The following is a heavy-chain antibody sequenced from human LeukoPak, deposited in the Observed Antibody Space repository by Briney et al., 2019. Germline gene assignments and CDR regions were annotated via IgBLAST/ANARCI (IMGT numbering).Heavy chain of an antibody. CDR1: GGSFSGYY. J-gene: IGHJ4*02. D-gene: IGHD6-19*01. CDR2: INHSGST. V-gene: IGHV4-34*01. CDR3: ARVGRPYSSGWYIDY. Sequence: SETLSLTCAVYGGSFSGYYWSWIRQPPGKGLEWIGEINHSGSTNYNPSLKSRVTISVDTSKNQFSLKLGSVTAADTAVYYCARVGRPYSSGWYIDYWGQGTLVTVSS.